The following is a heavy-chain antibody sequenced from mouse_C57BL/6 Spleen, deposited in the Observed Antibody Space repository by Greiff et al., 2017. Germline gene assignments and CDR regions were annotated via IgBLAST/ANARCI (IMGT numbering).Heavy chain of an antibody. CDR2: IDPSDSYT. J-gene: IGHJ2*01. D-gene: IGHD4-1*01. V-gene: IGHV1-59*01. Sequence: QVQLQQPGAELVRPGTSVKLSCKASGYTFTSYWMHWVKQRPGQGLEWIGVIDPSDSYTNYNQKFKGKATLTVDTSSSTAYMQLSSLTSEDSAVYYCARKNWDRRFDYWGQGTTLTVSS. CDR3: ARKNWDRRFDY. CDR1: GYTFTSYW.